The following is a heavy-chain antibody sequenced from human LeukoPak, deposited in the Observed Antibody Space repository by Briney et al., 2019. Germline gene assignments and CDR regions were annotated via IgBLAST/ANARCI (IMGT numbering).Heavy chain of an antibody. CDR3: ARDRGLTYYYDSSGYRPMDV. Sequence: GGSLRLSCAASGFTFSSYGMHWVRQAPGKGLEWVAVIWYDGSNKYYADSVKGRFTISRDNSKNTLYLQMNSLRAEDTAVYHCARDRGLTYYYDSSGYRPMDVWGKGTTVTVSS. J-gene: IGHJ6*03. CDR2: IWYDGSNK. CDR1: GFTFSSYG. V-gene: IGHV3-33*08. D-gene: IGHD3-22*01.